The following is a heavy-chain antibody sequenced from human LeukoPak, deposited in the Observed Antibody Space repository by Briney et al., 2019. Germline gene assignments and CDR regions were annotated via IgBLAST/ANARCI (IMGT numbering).Heavy chain of an antibody. CDR1: GGSFSGYY. V-gene: IGHV4-34*01. D-gene: IGHD6-13*01. Sequence: SETLSLTCAVYGGSFSGYYWSWIRQPPGKGLEWIGEINHSGSTNYNPSLKSRVTISVDTSKNQFSLKLSSVTAADTAVYYCARAPDLPSSSLAFDIWGQGTTVTVSS. J-gene: IGHJ3*02. CDR2: INHSGST. CDR3: ARAPDLPSSSLAFDI.